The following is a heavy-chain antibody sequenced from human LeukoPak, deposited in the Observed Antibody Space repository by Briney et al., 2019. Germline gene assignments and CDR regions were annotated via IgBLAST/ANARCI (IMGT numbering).Heavy chain of an antibody. J-gene: IGHJ3*02. V-gene: IGHV4-59*01. Sequence: KPSETPALTITVSGGSLSSYYWNWIRQPPGNGPDWIGYIYYSGSTKYKPSLKSRVTISVDTSKNQFSLKLSSVTAADTAVYYCARGRFLDAFDIWGQGTMVTVSS. CDR1: GGSLSSYY. CDR3: ARGRFLDAFDI. D-gene: IGHD3-3*01. CDR2: IYYSGST.